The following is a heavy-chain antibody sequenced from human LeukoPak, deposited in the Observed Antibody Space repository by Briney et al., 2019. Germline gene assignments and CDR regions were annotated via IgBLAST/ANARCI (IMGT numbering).Heavy chain of an antibody. CDR2: IKQDGSEK. J-gene: IGHJ6*03. V-gene: IGHV3-7*01. CDR3: ARGLLYDFWSGYSQGNYMDV. Sequence: PGGSLRLSCAASGFTFSSYWMSWVRQAPGKGLEWVANIKQDGSEKYYVDSVKGRFTISRDNAKNSLYLQMNSLRAEDTAVYYCARGLLYDFWSGYSQGNYMDVWGKGTTVTVSS. CDR1: GFTFSSYW. D-gene: IGHD3-3*01.